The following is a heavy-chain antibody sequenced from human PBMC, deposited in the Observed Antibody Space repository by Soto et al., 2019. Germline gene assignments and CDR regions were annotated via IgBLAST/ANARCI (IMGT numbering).Heavy chain of an antibody. D-gene: IGHD4-4*01. CDR3: ATYANYNHY. CDR1: GGSISSYY. J-gene: IGHJ4*02. V-gene: IGHV4-59*01. Sequence: ASETLSLTCTVSGGSISSYYWSWIRQPPGKGLERIGYVYYSGSTNYNPSLKSRVTISIDTSKNQFSLKLSSVSAADTAVYYCATYANYNHYWGQGTLVTVSS. CDR2: VYYSGST.